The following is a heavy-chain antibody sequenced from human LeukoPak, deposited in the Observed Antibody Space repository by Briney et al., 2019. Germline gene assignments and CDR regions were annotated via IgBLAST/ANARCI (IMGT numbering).Heavy chain of an antibody. J-gene: IGHJ6*03. Sequence: SETLSLTCTVSGYSISSGYYWGWIRQPPGKGLEWIGSIYHSGSTNYNPSLKSRVTISVDTSKNQFSLKLSSVTAADTAVYYCARTILYSSGWYFYYYYYMDVWGKGTTVTVSS. D-gene: IGHD6-19*01. CDR1: GYSISSGYY. CDR3: ARTILYSSGWYFYYYYYMDV. V-gene: IGHV4-38-2*02. CDR2: IYHSGST.